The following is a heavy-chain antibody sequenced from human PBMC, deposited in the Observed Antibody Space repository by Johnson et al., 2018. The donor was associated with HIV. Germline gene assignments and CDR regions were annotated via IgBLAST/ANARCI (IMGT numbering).Heavy chain of an antibody. V-gene: IGHV3-30*03. CDR3: ARDYMGALDI. CDR1: GFTFSNYA. Sequence: QVQLVESGGGVVQPGRSLRLSCAASGFTFSNYAMDWVRQAPGEGLEWVAVISYDGSNKYYADSVKGRFTISRDNVKNSLYMQMNSLRVEDTAVYFCARDYMGALDIWGQGTMVTVSS. CDR2: ISYDGSNK. J-gene: IGHJ3*02.